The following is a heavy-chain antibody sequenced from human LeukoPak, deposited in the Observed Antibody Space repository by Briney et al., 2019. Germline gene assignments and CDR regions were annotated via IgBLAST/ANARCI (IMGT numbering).Heavy chain of an antibody. CDR2: ISAYNGNT. J-gene: IGHJ4*02. CDR1: GYTFTSYG. CDR3: ASGASGYDSSGYTADY. D-gene: IGHD3-22*01. V-gene: IGHV1-18*01. Sequence: VASVKVSCKASGYTFTSYGIGWVRQAPGQGLEWMGWISAYNGNTNYAQKLQGRVTMTTDTSTSTAYMELRSLRSDDTAVYYCASGASGYDSSGYTADYWGQGTLVTVSS.